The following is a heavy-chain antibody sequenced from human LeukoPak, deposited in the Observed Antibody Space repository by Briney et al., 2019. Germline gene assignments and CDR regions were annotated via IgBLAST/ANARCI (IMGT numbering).Heavy chain of an antibody. CDR3: AADPGHYDSSGYYYVFDY. Sequence: TSVKVSCKASGFTFTSSAMQWVRQARGQRLEWIGWIVVGSGNTNYAQKFQERVTITRDMSTSTAYMELSSLRSEATAVYYCAADPGHYDSSGYYYVFDYWGQGTLVTVSS. CDR2: IVVGSGNT. D-gene: IGHD3-22*01. J-gene: IGHJ4*02. V-gene: IGHV1-58*02. CDR1: GFTFTSSA.